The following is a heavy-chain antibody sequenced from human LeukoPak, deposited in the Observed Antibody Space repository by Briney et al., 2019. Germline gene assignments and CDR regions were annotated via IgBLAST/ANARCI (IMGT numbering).Heavy chain of an antibody. J-gene: IGHJ5*02. Sequence: SETLSLTCTVSGASITNSRYYWAWIRQPPGKGLEWIGKIYYSGHTYYNPSLKSRVTISVVTSKNQFSLTQTSVTATDTAVYYCARRRERYSWNDLGGYFDPWGQGTLVTVPS. CDR2: IYYSGHT. CDR3: ARRRERYSWNDLGGYFDP. D-gene: IGHD1-1*01. V-gene: IGHV4-39*01. CDR1: GASITNSRYY.